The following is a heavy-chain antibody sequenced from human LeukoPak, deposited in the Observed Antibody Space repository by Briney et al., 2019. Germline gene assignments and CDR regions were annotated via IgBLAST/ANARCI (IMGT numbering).Heavy chain of an antibody. J-gene: IGHJ4*02. Sequence: SETLSLTCAVYGGSFSGYYWSWIRQPPGKGLEWIGEINHSGSTNYNPSLKSRVTISVDTSKNQFSLKLSSVTAADTAVYYCASSRRHIVVVTAIGQIDYWGQGTLVTVSS. V-gene: IGHV4-34*01. CDR2: INHSGST. CDR1: GGSFSGYY. CDR3: ASSRRHIVVVTAIGQIDY. D-gene: IGHD2-21*02.